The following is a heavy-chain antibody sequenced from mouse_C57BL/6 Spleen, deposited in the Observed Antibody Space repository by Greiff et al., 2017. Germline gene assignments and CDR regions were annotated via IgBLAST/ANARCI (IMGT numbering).Heavy chain of an antibody. CDR1: GFSLTSYG. J-gene: IGHJ4*01. Sequence: VKLVESGPGLVAPSQSLSITCTVSGFSLTSYGVDWVRQPPGKGLEWLGAIWGGGSTNYNSALMSGLSISKDNSNGQVFLKMNSLRTDDTAMDYCAKGRGPGGGYAMDYWGQGTSVTVSS. V-gene: IGHV2-9*01. CDR3: AKGRGPGGGYAMDY. D-gene: IGHD3-1*01. CDR2: IWGGGST.